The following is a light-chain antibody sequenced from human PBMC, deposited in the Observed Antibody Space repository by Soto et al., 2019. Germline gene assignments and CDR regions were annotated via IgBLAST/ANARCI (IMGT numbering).Light chain of an antibody. CDR1: QDTSNY. CDR3: QQYASLPRT. J-gene: IGKJ1*01. V-gene: IGKV1-33*01. Sequence: DVQVSQCKSSQSAAVGDRVTITCQASQDTSNYLNWYQQKPGKAPKLLIYDASNLETGVPSRFSGSGSGTDFNLTISSLQPEDIATYSCQQYASLPRTFGQGTKVDIK. CDR2: DAS.